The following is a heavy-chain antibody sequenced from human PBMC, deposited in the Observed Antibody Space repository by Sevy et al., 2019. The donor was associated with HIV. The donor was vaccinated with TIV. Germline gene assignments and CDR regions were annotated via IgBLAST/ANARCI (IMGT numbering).Heavy chain of an antibody. V-gene: IGHV3-48*01. Sequence: GGSLRLSCAASGFTISSYSMNWVRQAPGKGLEWVSYISSSSSTIYYADSVKGRFTISRDNAKNSLYLQMNSLRAEDTAVYYCARVLGYSGYENFDYWGQGTLVTVSS. J-gene: IGHJ4*02. CDR3: ARVLGYSGYENFDY. CDR2: ISSSSSTI. CDR1: GFTISSYS. D-gene: IGHD5-12*01.